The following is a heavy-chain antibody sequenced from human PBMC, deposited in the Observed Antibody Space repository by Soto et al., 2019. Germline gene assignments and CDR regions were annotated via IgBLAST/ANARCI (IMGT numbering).Heavy chain of an antibody. CDR3: AAGGGLPRYY. J-gene: IGHJ4*02. CDR2: IYHSGST. CDR1: GGSISSGGYS. D-gene: IGHD5-12*01. V-gene: IGHV4-30-2*01. Sequence: QLQLQESGSGLVKPSQTLSLTCAVSGGSISSGGYSWSWIRQPPGKGLEWIGYIYHSGSTYYNPSRKSRVTVSVDRAKNQFSLKLSSVTAADTAVYYCAAGGGLPRYYWGQGTLVTVSS.